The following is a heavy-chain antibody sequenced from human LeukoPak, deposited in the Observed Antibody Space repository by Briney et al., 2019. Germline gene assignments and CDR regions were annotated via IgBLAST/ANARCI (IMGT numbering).Heavy chain of an antibody. CDR1: GFTFTTYP. CDR3: ARDQGSFFSGWYFY. Sequence: GGSLRLSCGASGFTFTTYPMHWVRQAPGKGLEWVAVILYDGSNEYYTDSVKGRFTISRDNSKNTLYLQMNSLRPEDTAAYYCARDQGSFFSGWYFYWGQGTLVTVSS. D-gene: IGHD6-19*01. CDR2: ILYDGSNE. V-gene: IGHV3-30-3*01. J-gene: IGHJ4*02.